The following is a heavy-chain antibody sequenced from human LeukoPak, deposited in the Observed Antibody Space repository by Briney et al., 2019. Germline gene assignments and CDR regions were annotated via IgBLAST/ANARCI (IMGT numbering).Heavy chain of an antibody. Sequence: PSETLSLTCTITSGSINGHYWSWIRQSAGKEMQWIGRIYTSGATNYNPSFKSRVTMSIDTSKKEFTLKLTSVTAADTAVYYCARIVLSIAARPYYFDYWGQGTLVTVSS. V-gene: IGHV4-4*07. CDR3: ARIVLSIAARPYYFDY. CDR2: IYTSGAT. D-gene: IGHD6-6*01. J-gene: IGHJ4*02. CDR1: SGSINGHY.